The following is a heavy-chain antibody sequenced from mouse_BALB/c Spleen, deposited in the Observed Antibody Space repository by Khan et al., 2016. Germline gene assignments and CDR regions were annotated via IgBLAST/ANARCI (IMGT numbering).Heavy chain of an antibody. Sequence: QVQLQQSGAELVRPGASVKLSCKALGYTFTDYEMHWVRQTPVHGLEWIGGFHPGSGGTAYNQRFKGKATLTDDNSSSTAYMELSSLTSEDSAVYYCTDRYKAWFAYWGQGTLVTVSA. CDR2: FHPGSGGT. CDR3: TDRYKAWFAY. J-gene: IGHJ3*01. V-gene: IGHV1-15*01. CDR1: GYTFTDYE. D-gene: IGHD2-14*01.